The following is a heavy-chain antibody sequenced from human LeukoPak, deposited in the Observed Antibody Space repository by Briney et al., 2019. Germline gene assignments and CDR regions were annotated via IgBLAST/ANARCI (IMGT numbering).Heavy chain of an antibody. D-gene: IGHD5-24*01. Sequence: GGSLRLSCAASGFTFDDYSMHWVRQAPGKGLEWVAIISYNGRNKYYADFVRGRFTISRDNSENTLYLQMNSLRTEDTAVYYCAREKVAGEMATIPDWGQGTLVAVSS. V-gene: IGHV3-30*04. J-gene: IGHJ1*01. CDR2: ISYNGRNK. CDR3: AREKVAGEMATIPD. CDR1: GFTFDDYS.